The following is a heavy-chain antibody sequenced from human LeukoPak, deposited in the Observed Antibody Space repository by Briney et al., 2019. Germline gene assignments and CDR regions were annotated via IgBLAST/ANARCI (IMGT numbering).Heavy chain of an antibody. CDR3: AKDHLPGIVVADRDY. J-gene: IGHJ4*02. CDR1: GFTLSSYE. D-gene: IGHD6-19*01. Sequence: PGGSLRLSCTVSGFTLSSYEMSWIRQAPGKGLEWVSAISGSGGTSYYADSVKGRFTISRDNSKNTLYLQINSLRAEDTALYYCAKDHLPGIVVADRDYWGQGTLVTVSS. CDR2: ISGSGGTS. V-gene: IGHV3-23*01.